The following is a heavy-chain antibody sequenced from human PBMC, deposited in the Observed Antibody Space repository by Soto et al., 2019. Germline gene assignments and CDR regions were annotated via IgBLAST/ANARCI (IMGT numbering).Heavy chain of an antibody. D-gene: IGHD3-22*01. CDR1: GGTFSSYA. Sequence: SVKVSCKASGGTFSSYAISWVRQAPGQGLEWMGGIIPIFGTANYAQKFQGRVTITADESTSTAYMELSSLRSEDTAVYYCARERRPYYYDSIGRHRALDIWGQGTMVTVSS. J-gene: IGHJ3*02. CDR3: ARERRPYYYDSIGRHRALDI. CDR2: IIPIFGTA. V-gene: IGHV1-69*13.